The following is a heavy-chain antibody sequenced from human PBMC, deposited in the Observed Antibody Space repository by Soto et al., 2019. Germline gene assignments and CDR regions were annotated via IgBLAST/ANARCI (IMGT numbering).Heavy chain of an antibody. CDR3: ARRDRGGNGGKSFPF. CDR1: AASSGRSSYF. J-gene: IGHJ4*02. CDR2: LYYSGSA. Sequence: KPSETPSLTCTVSAASSGRSSYFWGWVRQPPGKGLEWIGSLYYSGSAYYNPSLYSRVTISADTSKNLLSLKLRSVTAADTAVYYCARRDRGGNGGKSFPFWGQGTLVTVPQ. D-gene: IGHD5-12*01. V-gene: IGHV4-39*05.